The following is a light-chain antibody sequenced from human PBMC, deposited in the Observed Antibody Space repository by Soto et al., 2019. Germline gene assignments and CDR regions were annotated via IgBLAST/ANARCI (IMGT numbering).Light chain of an antibody. J-gene: IGLJ3*02. V-gene: IGLV2-11*01. Sequence: QSALTQPRSLSGSPGQSVTISCTGTSGDVGGYNYVAWYQQRAGEAPELMIYDVTKRPSGVPDRFSGSKSGNTAFLTISGLHSEDEADYYCCSCAGSYLWVFGGGTKVTVL. CDR1: SGDVGGYNY. CDR2: DVT. CDR3: CSCAGSYLWV.